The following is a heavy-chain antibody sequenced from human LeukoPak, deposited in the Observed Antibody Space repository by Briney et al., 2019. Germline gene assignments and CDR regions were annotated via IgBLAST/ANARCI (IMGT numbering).Heavy chain of an antibody. CDR3: ARCTTGRTFGSLREIKRSREIDY. CDR2: ISYDGSNK. J-gene: IGHJ4*02. V-gene: IGHV3-30*04. D-gene: IGHD1-1*01. CDR1: GFTFSSYA. Sequence: QPGRSLRLFCAASGFTFSSYAMHWVRQAPGKGLEWVAVISYDGSNKYYADSVKGRFTISRDNSKNTLYLQMNSLRVEDTAVYYCARCTTGRTFGSLREIKRSREIDYWGQGTLVTVSS.